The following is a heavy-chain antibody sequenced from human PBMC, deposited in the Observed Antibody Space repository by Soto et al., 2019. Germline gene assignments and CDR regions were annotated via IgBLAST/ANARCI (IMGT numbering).Heavy chain of an antibody. CDR2: IYHSGAT. V-gene: IGHV4-59*01. CDR3: ARDRGPYTGFFDY. D-gene: IGHD2-8*02. Sequence: QVRLQESGPGLVKPSETLSLTCTVSDGSIRPYYWSWIRQSPGKGLEWIGYIYHSGATNYNPSLKSRVAISVDASKNQFSLRVTSLTAADTAVYDCARDRGPYTGFFDYWGRGTLVTVSS. CDR1: DGSIRPYY. J-gene: IGHJ4*02.